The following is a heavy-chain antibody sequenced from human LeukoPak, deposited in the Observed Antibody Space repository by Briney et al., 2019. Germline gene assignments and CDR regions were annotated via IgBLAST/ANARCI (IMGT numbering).Heavy chain of an antibody. CDR3: ARDTAFRGTYYGMDV. J-gene: IGHJ6*02. V-gene: IGHV3-74*01. Sequence: PGGSLRLSCAASGFSFSSYWMHWVRQAPGTGLVWVSRIKSDGSTTNYADSVKGRFTISRDNAKNLVHLQMSSLRVEDTAVYFCARDTAFRGTYYGMDVWGQGTTVTVSS. CDR1: GFSFSSYW. D-gene: IGHD3-10*01. CDR2: IKSDGSTT.